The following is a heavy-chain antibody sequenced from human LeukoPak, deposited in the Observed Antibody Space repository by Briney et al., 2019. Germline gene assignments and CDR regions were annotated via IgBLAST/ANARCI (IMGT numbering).Heavy chain of an antibody. J-gene: IGHJ4*02. CDR2: ISSSSRTI. CDR3: ARYNSAYYSFDY. D-gene: IGHD3-22*01. Sequence: PGGSLRLSCAASGFTFSTYSMNWVRQAPGKGLEWVSYISSSSRTIYYADSVKGRFTISRDNAKNSLSLQMNSLRDEDTAVYYCARYNSAYYSFDYWGQGTLFTVSS. CDR1: GFTFSTYS. V-gene: IGHV3-48*02.